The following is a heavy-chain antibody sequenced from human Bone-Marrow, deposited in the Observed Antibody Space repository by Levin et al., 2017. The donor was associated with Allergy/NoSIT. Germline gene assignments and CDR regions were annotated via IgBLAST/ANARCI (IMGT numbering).Heavy chain of an antibody. CDR2: INENGGAA. V-gene: IGHV3-23*01. CDR3: AKGTTKWELYDY. D-gene: IGHD1-26*01. CDR1: GFTFSNYA. Sequence: GESLKISCAASGFTFSNYAMSWVRQAPGKGLEWVSAINENGGAAFYTDSVKGRFTISRDNSRNMLHLLMNSLRGEDTAVYFCAKGTTKWELYDYWGQGTLVTVSS. J-gene: IGHJ4*02.